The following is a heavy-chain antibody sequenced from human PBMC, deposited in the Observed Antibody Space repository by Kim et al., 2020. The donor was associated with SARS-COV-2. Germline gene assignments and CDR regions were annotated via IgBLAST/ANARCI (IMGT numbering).Heavy chain of an antibody. D-gene: IGHD6-13*01. Sequence: PTLRGPVTMSVDTSKNQFSLKLSSVTAADTAVYYCARGNSSFYYYYGMDVWGQGTTVTVSS. CDR3: ARGNSSFYYYYGMDV. J-gene: IGHJ6*02. V-gene: IGHV4-59*09.